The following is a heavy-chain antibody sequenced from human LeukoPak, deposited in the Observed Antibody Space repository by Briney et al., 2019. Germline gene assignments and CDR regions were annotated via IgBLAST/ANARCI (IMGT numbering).Heavy chain of an antibody. Sequence: PSETLSLTCTVSGGSISSYSWSWIRQPPGKGLEWIGNIYYTGSTNYNPSLKSRVTISVDTSKNQFSLKLSSVTAADTAVYYCARAFSSGWYPYSIGGLWFDYWGQGTLVTVSS. CDR1: GGSISSYS. CDR2: IYYTGST. CDR3: ARAFSSGWYPYSIGGLWFDY. J-gene: IGHJ4*02. D-gene: IGHD6-19*01. V-gene: IGHV4-59*01.